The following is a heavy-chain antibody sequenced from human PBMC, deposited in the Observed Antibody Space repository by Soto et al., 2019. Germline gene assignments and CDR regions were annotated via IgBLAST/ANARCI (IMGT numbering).Heavy chain of an antibody. D-gene: IGHD5-12*01. Sequence: QVQLVESGGGVVQPGRSLRLSCAASGFTFSSYAMHWVRQAPGKGLEWVAVISYDGSNKYYADSVKGRFTISRDNSKNTLYLQMNSLRSEDTAVYYCARGVIVATIPPIDYSGQGTLVTVSS. CDR1: GFTFSSYA. CDR3: ARGVIVATIPPIDY. CDR2: ISYDGSNK. J-gene: IGHJ4*02. V-gene: IGHV3-30-3*01.